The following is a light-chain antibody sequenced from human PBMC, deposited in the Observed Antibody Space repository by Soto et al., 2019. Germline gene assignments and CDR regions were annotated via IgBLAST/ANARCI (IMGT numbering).Light chain of an antibody. J-gene: IGKJ1*01. Sequence: DIQMTQSPSSLSASLGDRVTITCQASQDIKNYLNWYQQKSGKAPKLLIYDASDLETGVPSRFSGSGSGTDFTFTINSLQPEDIATYYCQQYKSYWTFGQGTKVDIK. CDR1: QDIKNY. CDR3: QQYKSYWT. V-gene: IGKV1-33*01. CDR2: DAS.